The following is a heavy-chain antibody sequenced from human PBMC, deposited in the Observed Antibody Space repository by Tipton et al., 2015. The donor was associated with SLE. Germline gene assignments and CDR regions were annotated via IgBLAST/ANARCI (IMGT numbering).Heavy chain of an antibody. V-gene: IGHV3-23*01. CDR3: AKDTLEAARSSYYYGMDV. CDR1: GLTFSSST. D-gene: IGHD6-6*01. J-gene: IGHJ6*02. CDR2: ISGSGSTT. Sequence: SLRLSCAASGLTFSSSTMSWVRQPPGKGLECVSTISGSGSTTYIADSVKGRFSISRDNSKNTLYLQMNSLRAEDTAIYYCAKDTLEAARSSYYYGMDVWGQGTTVTVSS.